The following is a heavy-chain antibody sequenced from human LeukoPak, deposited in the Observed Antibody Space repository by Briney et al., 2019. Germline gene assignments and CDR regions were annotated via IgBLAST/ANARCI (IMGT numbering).Heavy chain of an antibody. V-gene: IGHV4-34*01. J-gene: IGHJ5*02. D-gene: IGHD2-15*01. CDR3: TRGLRLGYCSGGSCYYWFDP. Sequence: SETLSLTCAVYGGSFSGYYWSWIPQPPGKGLEWIGEINHSGSTNYNPSLQSRVTISADTSKNQFSLNLRSVIAADTAVYYCTRGLRLGYCSGGSCYYWFDPWGQGTRVTVSS. CDR2: INHSGST. CDR1: GGSFSGYY.